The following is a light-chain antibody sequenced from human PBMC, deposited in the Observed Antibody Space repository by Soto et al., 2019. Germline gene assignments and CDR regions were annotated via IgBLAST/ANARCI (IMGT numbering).Light chain of an antibody. CDR3: SSYAGSNTYV. Sequence: QSALTQPPSASGSPGQSVTISCTGTSSDVGGFNYVSWYQQLPGKAPKLIIYGVNKRPSGVPDRFSGSKSGNTASLTVSGLQAADEADYYCSSYAGSNTYVFGTGTKLTVL. CDR2: GVN. CDR1: SSDVGGFNY. V-gene: IGLV2-8*01. J-gene: IGLJ1*01.